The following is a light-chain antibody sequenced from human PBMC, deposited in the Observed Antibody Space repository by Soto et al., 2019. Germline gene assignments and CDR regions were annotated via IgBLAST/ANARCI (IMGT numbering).Light chain of an antibody. J-gene: IGLJ1*01. CDR2: GNS. V-gene: IGLV1-40*01. CDR3: QSYDSSTHYV. CDR1: SSNIGAGYD. Sequence: QSVLTQPPSVSGAPGQRVTISCTGSSSNIGAGYDVHWYQQLPGTAPKLLIYGNSNRPSGVPDRFSGSKSGTSASLAITGLQAEDEADYYCQSYDSSTHYVFGTGTKVPS.